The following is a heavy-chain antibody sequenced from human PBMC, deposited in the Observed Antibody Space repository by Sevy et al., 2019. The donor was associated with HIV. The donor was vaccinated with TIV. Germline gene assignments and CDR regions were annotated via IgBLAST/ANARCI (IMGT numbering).Heavy chain of an antibody. J-gene: IGHJ4*02. D-gene: IGHD2-2*01. CDR2: ISAYNGNT. Sequence: ASVKVCCKASGYTFTSYGISWVRQAPGQGLEWMGWISAYNGNTNYAQKLQGRVTMTTDTSTSTAYMELRSLRSDDTAVYYCARARRSGYCSSTSCPPNNFDYWGQGTLVTVSS. V-gene: IGHV1-18*01. CDR3: ARARRSGYCSSTSCPPNNFDY. CDR1: GYTFTSYG.